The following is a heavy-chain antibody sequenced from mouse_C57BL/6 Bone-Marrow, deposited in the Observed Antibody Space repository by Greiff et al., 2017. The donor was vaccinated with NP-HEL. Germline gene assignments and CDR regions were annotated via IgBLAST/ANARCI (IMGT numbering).Heavy chain of an antibody. CDR3: ARWLRRGFAY. CDR1: GYTFTSYT. Sequence: VQLQESGAELARPGASVKMSCKASGYTFTSYTMHWVKQRPGQGLEWIGYINPSSGYTKYNQKFKDKATLTADKSSSTAYMQLSSLTSEDSAVYYCARWLRRGFAYWGQGTLVTVSA. CDR2: INPSSGYT. V-gene: IGHV1-4*01. D-gene: IGHD2-2*01. J-gene: IGHJ3*01.